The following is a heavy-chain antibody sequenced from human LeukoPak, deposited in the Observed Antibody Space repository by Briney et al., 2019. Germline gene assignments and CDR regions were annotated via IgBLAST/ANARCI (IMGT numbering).Heavy chain of an antibody. CDR2: ISWNSGSI. D-gene: IGHD4/OR15-4a*01. Sequence: PGGSLRLSCAASGFTFDDYAMHWVRQAPGKGLEWVSGISWNSGSIGYADSVKGRFTISRDNAKNSLYLQMNSLRTEDTALYFCAKDHGLRSYYYYYYMDVWGIGTTVTISS. CDR1: GFTFDDYA. J-gene: IGHJ6*03. V-gene: IGHV3-9*01. CDR3: AKDHGLRSYYYYYYMDV.